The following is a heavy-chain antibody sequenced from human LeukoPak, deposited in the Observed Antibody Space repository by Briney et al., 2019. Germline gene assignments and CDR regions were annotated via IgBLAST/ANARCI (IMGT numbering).Heavy chain of an antibody. CDR2: ISYHGSNQ. D-gene: IGHD6-19*01. J-gene: IGHJ3*02. Sequence: GGSLRLSCAASGFTFSSYSMHWVRQAPGKGLEWLTLISYHGSNQEYTDSVKGRFTISRDNSKNTLFLQMNSLRAEDTAVYYCARNEPGIAVAAVDAFDIWGQGTMVTVSS. V-gene: IGHV3-30*04. CDR3: ARNEPGIAVAAVDAFDI. CDR1: GFTFSSYS.